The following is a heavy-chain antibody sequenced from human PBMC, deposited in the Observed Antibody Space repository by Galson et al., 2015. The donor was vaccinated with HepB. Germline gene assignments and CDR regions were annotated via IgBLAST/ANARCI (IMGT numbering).Heavy chain of an antibody. CDR2: MSYDGSNK. CDR3: ARTGSAMVSPFEF. D-gene: IGHD5-18*01. V-gene: IGHV3-30*14. J-gene: IGHJ4*02. CDR1: GFTFNMYA. Sequence: SLRLSCAASGFTFNMYAVHWVRQAPGRGLEWVAQMSYDGSNKHYADSVKGRFTISRDTSKNTLYLQMNRLRPEDTAVYYCARTGSAMVSPFEFWGQGTLVTVSS.